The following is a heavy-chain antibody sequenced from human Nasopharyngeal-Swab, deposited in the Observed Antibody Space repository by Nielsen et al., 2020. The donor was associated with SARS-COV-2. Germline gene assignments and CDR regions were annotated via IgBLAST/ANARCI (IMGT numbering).Heavy chain of an antibody. V-gene: IGHV4-30-2*01. Sequence: SETLSLTCAVSGGSISSGFYSWSWIRQPPGKGLEWIWYIYHSGNTYYNPSLKSRVTISVDRSKNQFSLRLSSVTAADTAVYYCARKYCNGDCYFDYWGQGTLVTVSS. CDR3: ARKYCNGDCYFDY. J-gene: IGHJ4*02. D-gene: IGHD2-21*02. CDR2: IYHSGNT. CDR1: GGSISSGFYS.